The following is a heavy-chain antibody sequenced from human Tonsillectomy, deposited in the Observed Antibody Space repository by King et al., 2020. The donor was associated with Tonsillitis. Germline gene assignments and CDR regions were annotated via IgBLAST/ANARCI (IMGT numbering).Heavy chain of an antibody. J-gene: IGHJ5*02. D-gene: IGHD2-15*01. CDR2: IYYTWST. Sequence: QLQESGPGLVKPSETLSLTCTVSGGSISGYYWTWIRQPPGKGLEWIGYIYYTWSTNYYPSLKSQVPISLDTSRNQFSLRLTSVTAADTAVYYCAREVVGASTNWFDPWGQGTLVTVSS. V-gene: IGHV4-59*01. CDR1: GGSISGYY. CDR3: AREVVGASTNWFDP.